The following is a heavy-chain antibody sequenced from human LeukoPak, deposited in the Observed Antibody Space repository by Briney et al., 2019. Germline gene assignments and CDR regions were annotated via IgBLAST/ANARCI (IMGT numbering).Heavy chain of an antibody. J-gene: IGHJ1*01. CDR2: IKEDGSQK. CDR1: GFTFRRYW. V-gene: IGHV3-7*01. CDR3: ANDLLWLPELSSDSQFQH. Sequence: GGSLRLSCAVSGFTFRRYWMNWVRQAPGKGLEWVANIKEDGSQKFYVDSVKGRFTISRDNAKSSLYLQMNSLRAEDTAVYYCANDLLWLPELSSDSQFQHWGQGTLVTVSS. D-gene: IGHD3-10*01.